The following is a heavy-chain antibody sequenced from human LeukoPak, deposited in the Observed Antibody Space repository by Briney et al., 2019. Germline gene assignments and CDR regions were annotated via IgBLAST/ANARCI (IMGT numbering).Heavy chain of an antibody. V-gene: IGHV3-9*01. CDR2: ISWNSGSI. CDR1: GFTFDDYA. J-gene: IGHJ4*02. D-gene: IGHD5-12*01. CDR3: AKDSNTGGYSFGS. Sequence: GGSLRLSCAASGFTFDDYAMHWVRQAPGKGLEWVSGISWNSGSIGYADSVRGRFTISRDNSKNSLSLEMNSLRTEDTALYYCAKDSNTGGYSFGSWGQGTLVTVTP.